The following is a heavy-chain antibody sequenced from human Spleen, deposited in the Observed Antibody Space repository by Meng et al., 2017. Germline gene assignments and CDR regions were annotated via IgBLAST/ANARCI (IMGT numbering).Heavy chain of an antibody. V-gene: IGHV4-59*01. Sequence: SETLSLTCTVSGGSISPYYWSWIRQPPGKGLDYIGYIYYIGSTNYNPSLKSRLTISLDTSKNQFSLNLTSVTAADTAVYYCAGGAVVTLIFYHAMDVWGQGTTVTVSS. CDR3: AGGAVVTLIFYHAMDV. D-gene: IGHD2-21*02. CDR1: GGSISPYY. CDR2: IYYIGST. J-gene: IGHJ6*02.